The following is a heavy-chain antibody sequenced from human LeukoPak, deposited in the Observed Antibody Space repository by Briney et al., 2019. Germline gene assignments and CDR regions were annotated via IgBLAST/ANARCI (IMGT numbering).Heavy chain of an antibody. CDR1: GFPFSSYA. CDR2: ISDSGGST. J-gene: IGHJ6*02. D-gene: IGHD2-15*01. V-gene: IGHV3-64D*09. CDR3: VRGYSFSPYGMDV. Sequence: GGSLRLSCSASGFPFSSYAMYWVRQAPGKGLEYVSAISDSGGSTYYADSVKGRFTISRDNSKNTLYLQMSSLRAEDTAVYFCVRGYSFSPYGMDVWGQGTTVTVSS.